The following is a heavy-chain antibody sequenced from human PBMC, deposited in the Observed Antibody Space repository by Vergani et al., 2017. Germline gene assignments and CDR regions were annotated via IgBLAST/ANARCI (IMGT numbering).Heavy chain of an antibody. J-gene: IGHJ4*02. V-gene: IGHV1-2*02. Sequence: QVQLVQSGAEVKKPGASVKVPCKASGYTFTGYYMHWVRQAPGQGLEWMGWINPNSGGTNYAQKFQGRVTMTRDTSISTAYMELSRLRSDDTAVYYCARDRTEGSGSYYSPFDYWGQGTLVTVSS. CDR1: GYTFTGYY. D-gene: IGHD3-10*01. CDR3: ARDRTEGSGSYYSPFDY. CDR2: INPNSGGT.